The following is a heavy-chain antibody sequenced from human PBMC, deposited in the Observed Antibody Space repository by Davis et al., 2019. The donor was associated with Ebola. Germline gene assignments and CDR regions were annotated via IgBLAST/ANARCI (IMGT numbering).Heavy chain of an antibody. CDR3: ARVLHPGYCSSTSCYGMDV. CDR2: ISGSGGST. J-gene: IGHJ6*04. D-gene: IGHD2-2*01. Sequence: GGSLRLSCAASGFPVRDNYMNWVRQAPGKGLEWVSAISGSGGSTYYADSVKGRFTISRDNAKNTLYLQMNSLRAEDTAVYYCARVLHPGYCSSTSCYGMDVWGKGTTVTVSS. V-gene: IGHV3-23*01. CDR1: GFPVRDNY.